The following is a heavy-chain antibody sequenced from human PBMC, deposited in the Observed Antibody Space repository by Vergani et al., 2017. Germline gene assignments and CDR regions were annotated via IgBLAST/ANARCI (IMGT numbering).Heavy chain of an antibody. CDR1: GFTFSSYA. D-gene: IGHD3-3*01. CDR2: ISGSGGST. J-gene: IGHJ4*02. V-gene: IGHV3-23*01. Sequence: EVQLLESGGGLVQPGGSLRLSCAASGFTFSSYAMSWVRQAPGKGLEWVSAISGSGGSTYYADYVKGRLTIARDNSKNTRYLQMISLRAEDTAVYYCARDFDDFWSGTGDLAFDYWGQGTLVTVSS. CDR3: ARDFDDFWSGTGDLAFDY.